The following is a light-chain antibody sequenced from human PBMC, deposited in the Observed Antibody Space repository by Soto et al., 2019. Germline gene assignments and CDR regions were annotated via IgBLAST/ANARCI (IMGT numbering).Light chain of an antibody. V-gene: IGLV2-14*03. CDR3: SSYTSSSTRV. J-gene: IGLJ1*01. CDR2: DVS. CDR1: SSDVGGYNY. Sequence: QSVLTQPASVSGSPGQSITISCTGTSSDVGGYNYVSWYQQHPGKAPKLMIYDVSNRPSGVSNRFSGSKSGNTASLTISGLQTEDEADYYCSSYTSSSTRVFGTGTKVNVL.